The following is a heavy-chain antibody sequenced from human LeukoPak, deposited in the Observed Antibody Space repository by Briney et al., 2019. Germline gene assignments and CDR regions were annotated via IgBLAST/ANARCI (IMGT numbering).Heavy chain of an antibody. CDR1: GFTFTDHF. V-gene: IGHV3-7*01. D-gene: IGHD3-10*01. Sequence: PGGSLRLSCAASGFTFTDHFMDWVRQAPGKGLEWVANIKQDGSEKYYVDSVKGRFTISRDNAKNSLYLQMNSLRAEDTAVYYCARDSWSYYGFCFDYWGQGTLVTVSS. J-gene: IGHJ4*02. CDR2: IKQDGSEK. CDR3: ARDSWSYYGFCFDY.